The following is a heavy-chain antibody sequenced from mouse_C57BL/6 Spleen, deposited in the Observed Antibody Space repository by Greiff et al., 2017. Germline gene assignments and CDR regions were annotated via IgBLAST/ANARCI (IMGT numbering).Heavy chain of an antibody. CDR2: IDPEDGET. J-gene: IGHJ4*01. CDR1: GFNIKDYY. D-gene: IGHD2-4*01. V-gene: IGHV14-2*01. Sequence: EVQGVESGAELVKPGASVKFSCTASGFNIKDYYMHWVKQRTEQGLEWIGRIDPEDGETTYTPKFQGKATITAATSSTTAYLQLSSLTSEDTAVYYCARLGDYDGHAMDYWGQGTSVTVSS. CDR3: ARLGDYDGHAMDY.